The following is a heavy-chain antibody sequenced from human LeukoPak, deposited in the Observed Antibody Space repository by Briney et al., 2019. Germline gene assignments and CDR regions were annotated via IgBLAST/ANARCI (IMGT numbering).Heavy chain of an antibody. Sequence: GGSLRLSCAASGFTFSSYSMNWVRQAPGKGLEWVSSISSSSSYIYYADSVKGRFTISRDNAKNSLYLQMNSLRAEDTAVYYCARAAESGSYLPGDYWGQGTLVTVSS. D-gene: IGHD1-26*01. V-gene: IGHV3-21*01. J-gene: IGHJ4*02. CDR2: ISSSSSYI. CDR1: GFTFSSYS. CDR3: ARAAESGSYLPGDY.